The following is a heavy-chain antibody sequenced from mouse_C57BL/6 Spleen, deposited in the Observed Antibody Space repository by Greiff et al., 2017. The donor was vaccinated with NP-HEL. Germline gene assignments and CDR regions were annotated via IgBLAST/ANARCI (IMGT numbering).Heavy chain of an antibody. CDR1: GYTFTSYG. D-gene: IGHD1-1*01. CDR3: ARSGIYYYGSSYEEGAMDY. V-gene: IGHV1-81*01. Sequence: VKLMESGAELARPGASVKLSCKASGYTFTSYGISWVKQRTGQGLEWIGEIYPRSGNTYYNEKFKGKATLTADKSSSTAYMELRSLTSEDSAVYFCARSGIYYYGSSYEEGAMDYWGQGTSVTVSS. CDR2: IYPRSGNT. J-gene: IGHJ4*01.